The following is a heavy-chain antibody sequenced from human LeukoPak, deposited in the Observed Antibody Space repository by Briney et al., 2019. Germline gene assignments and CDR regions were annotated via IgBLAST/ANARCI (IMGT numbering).Heavy chain of an antibody. V-gene: IGHV1-2*02. CDR3: ARIFIFGVVISWFDP. Sequence: GASVKVSCKASGYTFTGYYMHWVRQAPGQGLEWMGWINPNSGGTNYAQKFQGRVTMTRDTSISTAYMELSRLRSDDTAVYYCARIFIFGVVISWFDPWGQGTLVTVSS. CDR2: INPNSGGT. D-gene: IGHD3-3*02. J-gene: IGHJ5*02. CDR1: GYTFTGYY.